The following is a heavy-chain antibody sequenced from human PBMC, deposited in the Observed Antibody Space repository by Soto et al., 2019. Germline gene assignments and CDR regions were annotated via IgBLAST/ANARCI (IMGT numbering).Heavy chain of an antibody. CDR2: ISYSAST. CDR3: ARADKYFGSGVGI. J-gene: IGHJ3*02. CDR1: GGSISSGDYY. Sequence: PSETLSLTCTVSGGSISSGDYYWSWIRQPPGKGLEWIGYISYSASTYYNPSLQSRVTISVDTSKNQFSLKLSSVTATDTAVYYCARADKYFGSGVGIGGQGTMVTVSS. V-gene: IGHV4-30-4*01. D-gene: IGHD3-10*01.